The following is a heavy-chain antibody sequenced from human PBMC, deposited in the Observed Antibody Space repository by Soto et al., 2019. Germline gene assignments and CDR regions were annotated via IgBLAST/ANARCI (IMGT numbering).Heavy chain of an antibody. J-gene: IGHJ3*02. V-gene: IGHV5-51*01. CDR3: ARGDIVGRTVGAFDI. Sequence: EVQLVQSGAEVKKPGESLKISCKGSGYSFSTYWIGWVRQMPGKGLEWIGIIYPGDSDTRYSPSFQGQVLISVDKSISTAYLHWGSLKASDTAVYYCARGDIVGRTVGAFDIWGQGRMVTVPS. D-gene: IGHD1-26*01. CDR2: IYPGDSDT. CDR1: GYSFSTYW.